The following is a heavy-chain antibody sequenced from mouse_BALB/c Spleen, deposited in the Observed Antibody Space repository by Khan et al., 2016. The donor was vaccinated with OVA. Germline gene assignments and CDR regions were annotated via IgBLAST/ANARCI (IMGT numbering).Heavy chain of an antibody. CDR3: ARIKKIVATYFDY. V-gene: IGHV1S81*02. CDR2: TNPTNGRT. CDR1: GYTFTSYW. D-gene: IGHD1-1*01. Sequence: QVQLQQPGAELVKAGASVKMSCKASGYTFTSYWMHWVKQRLGQGLEWFAETNPTNGRTYYNEKFKSQATLTVDNSYSTAYMLLSGPTCEDAAVYYCARIKKIVATYFDYWGQGTTLTVSS. J-gene: IGHJ2*01.